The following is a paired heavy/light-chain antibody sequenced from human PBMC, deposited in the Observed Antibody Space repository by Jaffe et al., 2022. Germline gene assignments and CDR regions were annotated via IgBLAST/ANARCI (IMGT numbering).Light chain of an antibody. CDR1: RIGSKS. V-gene: IGLV3-21*02. CDR2: DDS. CDR3: QVWDSSSDHYV. Sequence: SYVLTQPPSVSVAPGQTARITCGGHRIGSKSVQWYQQKPGQAPVVVVYDDSDRPSGIPERFFGSNSGNTATLTISRVAAGDEADYYCQVWDSSSDHYVFGTGTKVTVL. J-gene: IGLJ1*01.
Heavy chain of an antibody. J-gene: IGHJ4*02. CDR3: AKAMGPYADNATPDF. D-gene: IGHD4-17*01. CDR1: GFSFGSYA. Sequence: EVQLLESGGDLVQPGESLRLSCAASGFSFGSYAMSWARQAPGKGPEWVSSSSGSGGTTYYADSVKGRFTISRDNSKNTLYLQMNSLRPDDAAVYYCAKAMGPYADNATPDFWGQGTLVTVSS. CDR2: SSGSGGTT. V-gene: IGHV3-23*01.